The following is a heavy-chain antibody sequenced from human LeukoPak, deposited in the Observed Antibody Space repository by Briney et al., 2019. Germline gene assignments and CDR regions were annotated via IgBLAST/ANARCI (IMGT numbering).Heavy chain of an antibody. CDR1: GYSISSGYY. V-gene: IGHV4-38-2*02. J-gene: IGHJ4*02. CDR2: IYHSGST. D-gene: IGHD3-22*01. CDR3: ARRVHYYATSGYSYYFDY. Sequence: SETLSLTCTVSGYSISSGYYWGWIRQPPGKGLEWIGSIYHSGSTYYNPSLKSRVTISGDTSKNHFSLRLSSVTAADTAVYYCARRVHYYATSGYSYYFDYWGQGTLVSVSS.